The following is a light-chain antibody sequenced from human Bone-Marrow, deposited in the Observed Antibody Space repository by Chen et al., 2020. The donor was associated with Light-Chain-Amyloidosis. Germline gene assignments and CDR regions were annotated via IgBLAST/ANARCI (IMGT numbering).Light chain of an antibody. J-gene: IGLJ3*02. CDR2: EDD. CDR1: SGSIATNY. Sequence: NFMLTQPHSVSESPLKTVIISCPRSSGSIATNYVQWYQQRPGSSPTTVIYEDDQRPSGVPDRFSGSIDRSSNSASLTISGLNTEDEADYYCQSYQGSSQGVFGGGTKLTVL. V-gene: IGLV6-57*01. CDR3: QSYQGSSQGV.